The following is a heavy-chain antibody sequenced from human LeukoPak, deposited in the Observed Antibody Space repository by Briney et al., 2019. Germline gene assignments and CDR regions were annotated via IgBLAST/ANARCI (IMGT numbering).Heavy chain of an antibody. CDR1: GGTFSSYT. D-gene: IGHD3-10*01. V-gene: IGHV1-69*04. Sequence: SVKVSCKASGGTFSSYTISWVREAPGQGLEWMGRIIPILGIANYAQKFQGRVTITADKSTSTAYMELSSLRSEDTAVYYCARDPGWFGELFQPLDYWGQGTLVTVSS. J-gene: IGHJ4*02. CDR3: ARDPGWFGELFQPLDY. CDR2: IIPILGIA.